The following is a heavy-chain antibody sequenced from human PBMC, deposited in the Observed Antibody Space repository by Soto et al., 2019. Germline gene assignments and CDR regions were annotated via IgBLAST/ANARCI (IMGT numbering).Heavy chain of an antibody. CDR2: IIPIFGAA. J-gene: IGHJ4*02. D-gene: IGHD4-17*01. V-gene: IGHV1-69*01. CDR1: GGSFSTYA. CDR3: ARGGERIYFYD. Sequence: QVQLVQSGAEVKEPGSSVKVSCQSSGGSFSTYAFTWVRQAPGQRLEWMGGIIPIFGAANYAQKFQGRVYISADESTTTAFMELSSLRSEDTAVYYCARGGERIYFYDWGQGTRVTVSS.